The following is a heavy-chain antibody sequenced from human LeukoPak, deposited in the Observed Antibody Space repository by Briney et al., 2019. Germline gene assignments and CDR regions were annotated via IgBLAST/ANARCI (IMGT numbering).Heavy chain of an antibody. J-gene: IGHJ4*01. CDR1: GYTLSDLS. D-gene: IGHD1-26*01. Sequence: ASVKVSRKVSGYTLSDLSIHWVRQGPGKGLEWMGGFDPEVGEPVYAQKFQGRVSMTEDTSTDTAYMELSGLRSEDAAVYYCATGVGPLSRFYFDQWGQGTLIAVSS. CDR2: FDPEVGEP. CDR3: ATGVGPLSRFYFDQ. V-gene: IGHV1-24*01.